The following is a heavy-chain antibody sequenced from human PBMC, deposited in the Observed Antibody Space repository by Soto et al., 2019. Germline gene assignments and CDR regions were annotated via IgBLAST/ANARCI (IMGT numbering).Heavy chain of an antibody. CDR1: GASISSYY. CDR2: IYLGGSI. CDR3: TTGPYGDYYDSSGSGAY. J-gene: IGHJ4*02. V-gene: IGHV4-59*01. D-gene: IGHD3-22*01. Sequence: PSETLSLTCSVSGASISSYYYAWIRQTPGKGLEWIGYIYLGGSINYNPSFKSRVIISVDTSKNHFSVRLSSVTAADTAVYYCTTGPYGDYYDSSGSGAYWGQGTLVTVSS.